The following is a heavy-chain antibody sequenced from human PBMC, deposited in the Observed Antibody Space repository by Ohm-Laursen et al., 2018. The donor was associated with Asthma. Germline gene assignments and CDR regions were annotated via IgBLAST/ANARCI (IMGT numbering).Heavy chain of an antibody. CDR2: ISTASTCI. V-gene: IGHV3-21*01. D-gene: IGHD2-2*01. J-gene: IGHJ4*02. CDR3: ARDGLYCSSTNCFFDY. CDR1: GYTFSRYS. Sequence: GSLRLSCAASGYTFSRYSIHWIRQAPGKGLEWVASISTASTCIYYADSVRGRFTTSRDNARNLVFLQMNSLRAEDTAVYYCARDGLYCSSTNCFFDYWGQGTLVTVSS.